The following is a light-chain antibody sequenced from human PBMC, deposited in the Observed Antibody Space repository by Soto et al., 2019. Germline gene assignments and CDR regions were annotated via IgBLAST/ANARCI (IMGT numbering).Light chain of an antibody. CDR1: SSDVGGYNY. CDR3: SSYTGSDVI. J-gene: IGLJ2*01. Sequence: QSALTQPASVSGSPGQSITISCTGTSSDVGGYNYVSWYQQHPGKAPKLMIYEVSNRPSGVPDRFSGSTSGNTASLTVSGLRAEDEANYYCSSYTGSDVIFGGGTKLTVL. CDR2: EVS. V-gene: IGLV2-14*01.